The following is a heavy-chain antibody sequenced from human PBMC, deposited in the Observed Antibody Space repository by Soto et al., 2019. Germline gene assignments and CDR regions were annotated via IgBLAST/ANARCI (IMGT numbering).Heavy chain of an antibody. D-gene: IGHD5-12*01. CDR2: IYYSGSI. V-gene: IGHV4-59*08. Sequence: SETLSLTCTVSGGSISSYYWSWIRQPPGKGLEWIGYIYYSGSINYNPSLKSRVTISVDTSKNQFSLKLSSVTAADTAVYYCARMGYSGYDLGLFDYWGQGTLVTVSS. J-gene: IGHJ4*02. CDR1: GGSISSYY. CDR3: ARMGYSGYDLGLFDY.